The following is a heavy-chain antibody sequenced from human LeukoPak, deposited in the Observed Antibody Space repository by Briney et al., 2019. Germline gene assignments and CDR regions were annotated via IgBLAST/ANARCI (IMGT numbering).Heavy chain of an antibody. Sequence: SETLSLTCTVSGGSISYYYWSWIPQSPGKGLEWIGYIYYSGTTNYNPSLKSRVTISVDTSKNQFSLQLRSVTAADTAVYYCAREDPQTTVPEGMDVWGQGTTVTVSS. V-gene: IGHV4-59*01. D-gene: IGHD4-17*01. CDR2: IYYSGTT. CDR1: GGSISYYY. CDR3: AREDPQTTVPEGMDV. J-gene: IGHJ6*02.